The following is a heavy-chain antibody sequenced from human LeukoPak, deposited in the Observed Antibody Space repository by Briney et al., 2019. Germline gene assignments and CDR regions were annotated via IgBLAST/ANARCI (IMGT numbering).Heavy chain of an antibody. J-gene: IGHJ4*02. V-gene: IGHV4-59*12. CDR2: ISHTGTT. D-gene: IGHD4-17*01. CDR1: GGSISSSS. Sequence: PSETLSLTCIVSGGSISSSSWNWIRQSPGKGLEWIGYISHTGTTSYKSSLKSRVTISVDTSKNQFSLKLSSVTAADTAVYYCARLYYGDYFDYWGQGTLVTVSS. CDR3: ARLYYGDYFDY.